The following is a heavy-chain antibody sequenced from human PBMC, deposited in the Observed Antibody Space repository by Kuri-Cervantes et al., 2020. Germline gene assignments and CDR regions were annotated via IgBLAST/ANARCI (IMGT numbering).Heavy chain of an antibody. J-gene: IGHJ3*01. Sequence: GESLKISCKASGYTFTSYDINWVRQATGQGLEWMGWMNPNSGNTGYAQKFQGRVTMTRNTSINTAYMELSSLRSEDTAVYYCARDQDGQLAPDDPFDFWGLGTMVTVSS. CDR3: ARDQDGQLAPDDPFDF. CDR1: GYTFTSYD. CDR2: MNPNSGNT. V-gene: IGHV1-8*01. D-gene: IGHD6-6*01.